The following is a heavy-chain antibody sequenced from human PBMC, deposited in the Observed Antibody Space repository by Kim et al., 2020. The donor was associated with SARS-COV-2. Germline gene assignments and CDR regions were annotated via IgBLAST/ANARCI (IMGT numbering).Heavy chain of an antibody. J-gene: IGHJ4*02. Sequence: GGSLRLSCAASGFTFSSHWMQWVRQGPGKGLEWVSRINTDGSTRIHADSVKGRFTISRDNARDSLYLEMNSLRVEDMAVYYCARGMSGDPPGLDSWGQGTLVTVSS. CDR1: GFTFSSHW. CDR2: INTDGSTR. CDR3: ARGMSGDPPGLDS. V-gene: IGHV3-74*01.